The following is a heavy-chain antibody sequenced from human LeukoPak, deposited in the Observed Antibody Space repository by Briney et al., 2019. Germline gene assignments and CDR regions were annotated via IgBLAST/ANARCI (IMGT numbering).Heavy chain of an antibody. D-gene: IGHD2-15*01. CDR3: TKNAGRGRPSDL. V-gene: IGHV4-59*02. CDR1: GDSVRSSY. Sequence: PSETLSLTCTVSGDSVRSSYWSWVRQPPGKGLEWLAYIYYTGVTNYNPSLKSRVTISLDMSRNQVSLKLLSVTAADTAAYYCTKNAGRGRPSDLWGQGTLVTVSS. CDR2: IYYTGVT. J-gene: IGHJ5*02.